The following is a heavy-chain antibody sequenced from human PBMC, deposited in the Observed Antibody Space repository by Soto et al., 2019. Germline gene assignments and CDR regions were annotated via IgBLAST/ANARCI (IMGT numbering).Heavy chain of an antibody. V-gene: IGHV3-30*18. CDR3: AKGPYDFWSGYPVFDP. Sequence: LRLSCAASGFIFSSYGMHWVRQAPGKGLEWVAVISYDGSNKYYADSVKGRFTISRDNSKNTLYLQMNSLRAEDTAVYYCAKGPYDFWSGYPVFDPWGQGTLVTVSS. D-gene: IGHD3-3*01. CDR2: ISYDGSNK. J-gene: IGHJ5*02. CDR1: GFIFSSYG.